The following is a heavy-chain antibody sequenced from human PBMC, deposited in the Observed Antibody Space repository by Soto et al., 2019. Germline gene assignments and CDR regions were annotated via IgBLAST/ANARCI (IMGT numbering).Heavy chain of an antibody. V-gene: IGHV1-3*01. Sequence: QVQLVQSGAEVKKPGASVKVSCKASGYTFTSYAMHWVRQAPGQRLEWMGWINAGNGNTKYSQKFQGRVTITRDTAASTAYMELSSLRSEDTAVYYCAAHYDSSGYYYDYYGMDVWGQGTTVTVSS. CDR1: GYTFTSYA. CDR3: AAHYDSSGYYYDYYGMDV. J-gene: IGHJ6*02. D-gene: IGHD3-22*01. CDR2: INAGNGNT.